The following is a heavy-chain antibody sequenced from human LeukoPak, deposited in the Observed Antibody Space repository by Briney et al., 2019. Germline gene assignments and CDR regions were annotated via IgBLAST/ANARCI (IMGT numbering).Heavy chain of an antibody. V-gene: IGHV4-38-2*01. J-gene: IGHJ6*04. CDR2: IYHSGST. CDR1: GYSISSGYY. CDR3: ARGVSSSWYYYGMDV. Sequence: SETLSLTCAVSGYSISSGYYWGWIRQPPGKGLEWIGSIYHSGSTYYNPSLKSRVTISVGTSKNQFSLKLSSVTAADTAVYYCARGVSSSWYYYGMDVWGKGTTVTVSS. D-gene: IGHD6-13*01.